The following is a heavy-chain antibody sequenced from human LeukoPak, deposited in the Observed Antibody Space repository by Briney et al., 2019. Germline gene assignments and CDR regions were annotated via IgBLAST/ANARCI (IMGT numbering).Heavy chain of an antibody. J-gene: IGHJ4*02. Sequence: SETLSLTCTVSGGSISSYYWSWIRQPPGKGLEWIGYIYYTGNTNYNPSLESRVIISVDTSKNQFSLKLSSVTAADTAVYYCARHECGGSCYPEDYWGQGTLVTVSS. V-gene: IGHV4-59*08. CDR1: GGSISSYY. CDR2: IYYTGNT. CDR3: ARHECGGSCYPEDY. D-gene: IGHD2-15*01.